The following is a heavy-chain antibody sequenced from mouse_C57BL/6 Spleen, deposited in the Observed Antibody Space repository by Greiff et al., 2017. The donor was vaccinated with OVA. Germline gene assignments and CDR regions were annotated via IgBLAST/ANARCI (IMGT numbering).Heavy chain of an antibody. CDR3: ASGGYYYGSSYRSYFDY. V-gene: IGHV1-69*01. CDR1: GYTFTSYW. Sequence: QVQLQQPGAELVMPGASVKLSCKASGYTFTSYWMHWVKPRPGQGLEWIGEIDPSDSYTNYNQKFKGKSTLTVDKSSSTAYMQLSSLTSEDSAVYYCASGGYYYGSSYRSYFDYWGQGTTLTVSS. CDR2: IDPSDSYT. D-gene: IGHD1-1*01. J-gene: IGHJ2*01.